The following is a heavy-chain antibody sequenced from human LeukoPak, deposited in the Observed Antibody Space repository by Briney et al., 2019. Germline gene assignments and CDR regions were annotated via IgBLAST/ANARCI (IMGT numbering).Heavy chain of an antibody. J-gene: IGHJ3*02. CDR3: VRDRGGDYYDSSGCSDAFDI. CDR2: IYYSGST. D-gene: IGHD3-22*01. V-gene: IGHV4-31*03. CDR1: GGSISSGGYY. Sequence: SETLSLTCTVSGGSISSGGYYWSWIRQHPGKGLEWIGYIYYSGSTYYNPSLKSRVTISVDTSKNQFSLKLSSVTAADTAVYYCVRDRGGDYYDSSGCSDAFDIWGQGTMVTVSS.